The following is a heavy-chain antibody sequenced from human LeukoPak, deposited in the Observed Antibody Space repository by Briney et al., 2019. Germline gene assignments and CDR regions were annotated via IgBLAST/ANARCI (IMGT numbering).Heavy chain of an antibody. V-gene: IGHV3-30-3*02. CDR2: ISYDGSNK. D-gene: IGHD2-2*03. J-gene: IGHJ4*02. CDR3: AKSMDNENSDY. Sequence: GRSLRLSCAASGFTFSSYAMHWVRQAPGKGLEWVAVISYDGSNKYYADSVKGRFTISRDNSKNTLYLQMNSLRAEDTAVYYCAKSMDNENSDYWGQGTLVTVSS. CDR1: GFTFSSYA.